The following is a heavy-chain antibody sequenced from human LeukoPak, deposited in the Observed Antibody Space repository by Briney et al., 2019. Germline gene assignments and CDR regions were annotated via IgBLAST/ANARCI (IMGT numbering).Heavy chain of an antibody. CDR1: GFTFSSYA. J-gene: IGHJ4*02. Sequence: GGSLRLSCAASGFTFSSYAMHWVRQAPGKGLEWVAVISYDGSNKYYADSVKGRFTISRDNSKNTLYLQMNSLRAEDTAVYYCARDPSPYSGYDFVSYWGQGTLVTVSS. CDR2: ISYDGSNK. CDR3: ARDPSPYSGYDFVSY. D-gene: IGHD5-12*01. V-gene: IGHV3-30-3*01.